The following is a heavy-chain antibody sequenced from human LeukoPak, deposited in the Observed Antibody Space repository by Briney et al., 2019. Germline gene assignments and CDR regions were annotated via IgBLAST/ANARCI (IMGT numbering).Heavy chain of an antibody. CDR2: INPNSGGK. Sequence: ASVKVSCKASGYTFTCYYMHWVRQAPGKGVEWMGWINPNSGGKNYAQKFQGGVTKNRDRYIRKAYIEVSRQRYDETAVYYCARGAYSIIFYPLHYYYGMDVWGQGTTVTVSS. V-gene: IGHV1-2*02. D-gene: IGHD6-13*01. CDR3: ARGAYSIIFYPLHYYYGMDV. J-gene: IGHJ6*02. CDR1: GYTFTCYY.